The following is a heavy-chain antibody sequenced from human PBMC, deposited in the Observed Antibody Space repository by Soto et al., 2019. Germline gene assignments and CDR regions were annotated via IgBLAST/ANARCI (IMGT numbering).Heavy chain of an antibody. CDR1: GFSLCTNGVG. V-gene: IGHV2-5*02. Sequence: QITLKESGPTLAKPTQNLTLTYTFSGFSLCTNGVGVGWIRQRPGKALEWLALIYWDDDKRYSPSLDSRLTISKDTSNTHVVLTVTNIDRVDTGSYYCARSVIAGTGGFYYWGQGILVTFSS. CDR2: IYWDDDK. D-gene: IGHD6-13*01. CDR3: ARSVIAGTGGFYY. J-gene: IGHJ4*02.